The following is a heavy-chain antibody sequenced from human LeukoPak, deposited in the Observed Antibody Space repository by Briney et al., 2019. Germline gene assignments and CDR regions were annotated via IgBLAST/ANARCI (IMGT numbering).Heavy chain of an antibody. CDR3: ARERVPAATLDAFDI. Sequence: GGSLRLSCAASGLTLSSYRMNCVRQAPGKGLECVSSISSSSSYIYYADSVKGRFTISRDNAKNSLYLQMNSLRAEDTAVYYCARERVPAATLDAFDIWGQGTMVTVSS. J-gene: IGHJ3*02. D-gene: IGHD2-2*01. CDR2: ISSSSSYI. V-gene: IGHV3-21*01. CDR1: GLTLSSYR.